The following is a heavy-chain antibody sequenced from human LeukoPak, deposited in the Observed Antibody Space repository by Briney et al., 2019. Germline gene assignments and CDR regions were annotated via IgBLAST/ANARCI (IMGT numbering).Heavy chain of an antibody. CDR3: TRDEGPTGGLYYYYGMDV. Sequence: PGGSLRLSCAASGFTFSSYSMNWVRQAPGKGLEWVSAIGGSGGSTYYAASVRGRFTISRDNSKNTLYLQMNSLRAEDTAVYYCTRDEGPTGGLYYYYGMDVWGQGTTVTVSS. CDR2: IGGSGGST. J-gene: IGHJ6*02. D-gene: IGHD7-27*01. CDR1: GFTFSSYS. V-gene: IGHV3-23*01.